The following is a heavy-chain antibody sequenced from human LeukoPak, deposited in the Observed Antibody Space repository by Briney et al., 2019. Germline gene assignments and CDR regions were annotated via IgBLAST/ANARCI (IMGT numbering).Heavy chain of an antibody. CDR3: IRDFRSADL. J-gene: IGHJ5*02. Sequence: PGGSLRLSCAASGNYWMHWVRQVPGKGLVWVSHINSDGSWTNYADSVKGRFTISKDNAKNTVYLEMNSLSVEDTATYYCIRDFRSADLWGQGTLVTVTS. V-gene: IGHV3-74*01. CDR2: INSDGSWT. CDR1: GNYW.